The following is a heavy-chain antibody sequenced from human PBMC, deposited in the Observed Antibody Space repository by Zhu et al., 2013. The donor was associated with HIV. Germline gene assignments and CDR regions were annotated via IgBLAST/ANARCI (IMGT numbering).Heavy chain of an antibody. CDR3: ARGGDIVVGLVAGALTT. V-gene: IGHV1-18*01. D-gene: IGHD2-15*01. J-gene: IGHJ4*02. CDR1: GDIFRTYG. Sequence: QIHLVQSGGEVKKPGASVNVSCKASGDIFRTYGITWVRQAPGQGLEWMGWISGYNGHANYAQSLQGRVTMSTDTSTTTAYMELRSLRSDDAAVYYCARGGDIVVGLVAGALTTWGQGTLVTVSS. CDR2: ISGYNGHA.